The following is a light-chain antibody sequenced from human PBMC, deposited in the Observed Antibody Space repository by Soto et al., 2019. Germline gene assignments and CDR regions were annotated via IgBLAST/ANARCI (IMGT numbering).Light chain of an antibody. CDR1: QSVSGN. J-gene: IGKJ4*01. CDR3: QQYNNWPQLT. CDR2: GAS. V-gene: IGKV3-15*01. Sequence: EIVMTQSPATLSVSPGERATLSCRASQSVSGNLAWYQQKPGQAPRLLIYGASTRATGIPARFSGSGSGTEFTLTISSLQSEDFAAYYCQQYNNWPQLTFGGGTKVEIK.